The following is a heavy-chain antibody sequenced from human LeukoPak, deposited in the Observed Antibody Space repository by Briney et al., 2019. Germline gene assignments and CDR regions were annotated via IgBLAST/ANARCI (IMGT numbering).Heavy chain of an antibody. J-gene: IGHJ6*03. CDR2: IKQDGSEK. CDR1: GFTFSNYW. CDR3: ASSLVAGYYYYNYYYMDV. D-gene: IGHD5-18*01. V-gene: IGHV3-7*01. Sequence: PGGSLRLSCAASGFTFSNYWMSWVRQAPGKGLEWVANIKQDGSEKYYVDSVKGRFTISRDNAKNSLYLQMNSLRAEDTAVYYCASSLVAGYYYYNYYYMDVWGKGTTVTVSS.